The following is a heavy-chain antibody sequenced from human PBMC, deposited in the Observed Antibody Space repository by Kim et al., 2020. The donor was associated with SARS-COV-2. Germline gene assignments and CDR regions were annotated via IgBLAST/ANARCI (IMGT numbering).Heavy chain of an antibody. V-gene: IGHV3-23*01. J-gene: IGHJ6*02. Sequence: RFTISRDNSKNTQYLQMNSLRAEDTAVYYCAKQAGGSISPSGAAAGGMDVWGQGTTVTVSS. D-gene: IGHD6-13*01. CDR3: AKQAGGSISPSGAAAGGMDV.